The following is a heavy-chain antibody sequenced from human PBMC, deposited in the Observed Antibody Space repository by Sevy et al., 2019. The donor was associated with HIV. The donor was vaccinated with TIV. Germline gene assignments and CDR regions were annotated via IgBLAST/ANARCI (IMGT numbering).Heavy chain of an antibody. CDR3: AIVGLRYFSGSSVYPRDWFDP. Sequence: ASVKVSCKVSGYTLTKLSIHWVRQAPGKGLEWMGNSDPQHGETIYAKNFQGRVTMTEDTSTDTAFMELSSLTSEDTALYYCAIVGLRYFSGSSVYPRDWFDPWGQGTLVTVS. V-gene: IGHV1-24*01. CDR1: GYTLTKLS. D-gene: IGHD2-15*01. J-gene: IGHJ5*02. CDR2: SDPQHGET.